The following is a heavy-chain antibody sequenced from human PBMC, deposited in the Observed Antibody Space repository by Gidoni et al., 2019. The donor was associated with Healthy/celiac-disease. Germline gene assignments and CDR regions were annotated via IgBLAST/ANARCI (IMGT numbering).Heavy chain of an antibody. CDR3: AKDRAVVGAQGAFDY. J-gene: IGHJ4*02. V-gene: IGHV3-43*01. CDR1: GFTFYHYT. CDR2: ISWDGGST. D-gene: IGHD1-26*01. Sequence: EVQLVESGGVVVQPGGSPPPPSPAPGFTFYHYTMHWVRQAPGKGLEWVSLISWDGGSTYYADSVKGRFTITRDNNKNSLYLQMNSLRTEDTALYYCAKDRAVVGAQGAFDYWGQGTLVTVSS.